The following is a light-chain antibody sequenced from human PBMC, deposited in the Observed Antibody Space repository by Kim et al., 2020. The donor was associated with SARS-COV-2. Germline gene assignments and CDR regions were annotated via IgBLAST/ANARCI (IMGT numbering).Light chain of an antibody. CDR1: RDISTW. V-gene: IGKV1-5*03. CDR3: QQYKSYPWT. J-gene: IGKJ1*01. CDR2: KAS. Sequence: DIQMTQSPSTLSASVGDSVTITCRASRDISTWVAWYQQKPGKAPKLLIYKASNLQSGVPPRFSGSGSGTEFTLTTSSLQPDDFATYYCQQYKSYPWTFGQGTKVDIK.